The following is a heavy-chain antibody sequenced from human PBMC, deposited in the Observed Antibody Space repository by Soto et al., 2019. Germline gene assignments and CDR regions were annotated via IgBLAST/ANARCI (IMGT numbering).Heavy chain of an antibody. V-gene: IGHV4-30-2*01. CDR1: GGSISSGGYS. CDR3: ARAHPSSFVYYYGMDV. Sequence: SETLSLTCAVSGGSISSGGYSWSWIRQASGKGLEWIAYIHHSGSTYYNPSLKSRVTISPDRSKNRFSLNLSSVTAADTAVYYCARAHPSSFVYYYGMDVWGQGTTVTVSS. J-gene: IGHJ6*02. D-gene: IGHD6-6*01. CDR2: IHHSGST.